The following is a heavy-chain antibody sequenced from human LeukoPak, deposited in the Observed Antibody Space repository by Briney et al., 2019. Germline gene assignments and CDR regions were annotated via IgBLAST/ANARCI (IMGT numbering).Heavy chain of an antibody. CDR2: ISGSGGST. J-gene: IGHJ6*03. V-gene: IGHV3-23*01. CDR3: AKKGASYSSSSGYMDV. D-gene: IGHD6-6*01. CDR1: GFTFSSYA. Sequence: PGGSLRLSCAASGFTFSSYAMSWVRQAPGKGLEWVSAISGSGGSTYYADSVKGRFTISRDNSKNTLYLQMNSLRAEDTAVYYCAKKGASYSSSSGYMDVWGKGTTVTVSS.